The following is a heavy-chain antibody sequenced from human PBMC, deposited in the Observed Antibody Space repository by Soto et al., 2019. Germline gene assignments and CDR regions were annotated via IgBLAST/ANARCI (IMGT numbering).Heavy chain of an antibody. CDR1: GGSFSGYY. Sequence: SETLSLTCAVYGGSFSGYYWSWIRQPPGKGLEWIGEINHSGSTNYNPSLKSRVTISVDTSKNQFSLKLSSVTAADTALYYCARGIKYGAYSRWFDPWGQGTLVTVSS. V-gene: IGHV4-34*01. J-gene: IGHJ5*02. CDR2: INHSGST. CDR3: ARGIKYGAYSRWFDP. D-gene: IGHD4-17*01.